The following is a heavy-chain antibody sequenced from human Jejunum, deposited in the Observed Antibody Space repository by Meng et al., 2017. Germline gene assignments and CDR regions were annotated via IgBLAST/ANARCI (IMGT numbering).Heavy chain of an antibody. J-gene: IGHJ4*02. V-gene: IGHV4-4*03. CDR1: GDTITTHTN. CDR3: AKHGGYYQHY. Sequence: HWRLGPAQSLGTNSHTCTVSGDTITTHTNWRWVLQSPEKELEWIGKCDHGGNQYYTPSIKSRVTMSVDKSKSQVSLHLTSVTAADTAVYYCAKHGGYYQHYWGQGTLVTVSS. CDR2: CDHGGNQ. D-gene: IGHD3-22*01.